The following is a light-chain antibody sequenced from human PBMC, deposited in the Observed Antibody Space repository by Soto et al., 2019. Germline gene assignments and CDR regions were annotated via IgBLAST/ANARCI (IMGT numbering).Light chain of an antibody. CDR2: GAS. J-gene: IGKJ2*01. CDR3: QQYNNWPYT. CDR1: HSVSSN. V-gene: IGKV3D-15*01. Sequence: EIVLTQSPRTLSLSPGERATLSWRATHSVSSNYLAWYQQKPGQVPGLLIYGASTRATGIPDRFSGSGSVKEFTLTISSLQSEDFAVYYCQQYNNWPYTIGQGTKVDIK.